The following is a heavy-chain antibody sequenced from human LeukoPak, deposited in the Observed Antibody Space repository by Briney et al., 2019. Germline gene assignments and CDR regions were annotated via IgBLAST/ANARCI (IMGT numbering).Heavy chain of an antibody. CDR3: ARAGYSSSWYKWFDP. D-gene: IGHD6-13*01. Sequence: GASVKVSCMASGYTFTSYYMHWVRQAPGQGLEWMGWVNPNSGGTNYAQKFQGRVTMTRDTSISTAYMELSRLRSDDTAVYYCARAGYSSSWYKWFDPWGQGTLVTVSS. V-gene: IGHV1-2*02. CDR1: GYTFTSYY. J-gene: IGHJ5*02. CDR2: VNPNSGGT.